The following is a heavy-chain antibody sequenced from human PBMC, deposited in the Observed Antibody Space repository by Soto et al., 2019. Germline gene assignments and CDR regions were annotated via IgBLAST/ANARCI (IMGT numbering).Heavy chain of an antibody. CDR1: SGPSSSHN. CDR3: VRQGIGNIHGLVDV. D-gene: IGHD1-1*01. V-gene: IGHV4-59*08. J-gene: IGHJ6*02. Sequence: QVQLQQSGPGLVKPSETLSLTCSVSSGPSSSHNWGWIRQPPGRGLEWIGYVYSTGGTSYNPSLKSRVTISADTSTNHISLTLTSVTAADTAVYYCVRQGIGNIHGLVDVWGQGTTVRVSS. CDR2: VYSTGGT.